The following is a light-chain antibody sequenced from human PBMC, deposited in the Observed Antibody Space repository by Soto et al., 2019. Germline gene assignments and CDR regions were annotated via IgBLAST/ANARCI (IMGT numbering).Light chain of an antibody. J-gene: IGKJ5*01. CDR1: QSVSST. CDR2: GAS. CDR3: QQYNNWPSIT. V-gene: IGKV3-15*01. Sequence: DIVITQSPATLSVSPGERATLTCRASQSVSSTLAWYQQKPGQAPRLLIYGASTRATGIPARFSGSGSGTEFTLTISSLQSEDFAVYYCQQYNNWPSITFGQGTRLEIK.